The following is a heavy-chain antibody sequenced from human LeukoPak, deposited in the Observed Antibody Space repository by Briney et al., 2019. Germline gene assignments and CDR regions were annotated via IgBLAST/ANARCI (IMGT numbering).Heavy chain of an antibody. Sequence: PSETLSLTCTVSGDSITTYYWSWIRQPPGQGLEWIGYIYHSGSTKYNPSLKSRVTISVDTSKKQFSLKLSSVTAADTAVYYCARDGYGGVDSWGQGTLVTVSS. J-gene: IGHJ4*02. D-gene: IGHD3-10*01. CDR1: GDSITTYY. CDR2: IYHSGST. CDR3: ARDGYGGVDS. V-gene: IGHV4-59*01.